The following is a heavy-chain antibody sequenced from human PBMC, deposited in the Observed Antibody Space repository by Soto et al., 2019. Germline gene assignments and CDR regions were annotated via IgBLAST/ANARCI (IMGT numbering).Heavy chain of an antibody. D-gene: IGHD5-18*01. J-gene: IGHJ6*02. V-gene: IGHV1-18*04. CDR1: GYTFTSYG. CDR2: ISAYNGNT. Sequence: QVQLVQSGAEVKKPGASVKVSCKASGYTFTSYGISWVRQAPGQGLEWMGWISAYNGNTNYAQKLQGRVTMTTDTSTSTAYMELRSLRSDDTAVYYCARGETGPNTAMETMYYYYGMDVWGQGITVTVSS. CDR3: ARGETGPNTAMETMYYYYGMDV.